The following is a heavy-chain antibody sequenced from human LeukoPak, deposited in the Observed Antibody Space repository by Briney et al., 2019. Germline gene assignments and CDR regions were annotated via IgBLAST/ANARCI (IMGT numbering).Heavy chain of an antibody. CDR2: IHASGST. D-gene: IGHD2-21*02. Sequence: SETLSLTCTVSGGSISSYYWTWIRQPAGKGPEWIGRIHASGSTNYNPSLKSRVNMSVDTSKNQFSLKLNSVTTADTAVYYCARVTDPRYNWFDPWGQGTLVTVSS. CDR1: GGSISSYY. CDR3: ARVTDPRYNWFDP. J-gene: IGHJ5*02. V-gene: IGHV4-4*07.